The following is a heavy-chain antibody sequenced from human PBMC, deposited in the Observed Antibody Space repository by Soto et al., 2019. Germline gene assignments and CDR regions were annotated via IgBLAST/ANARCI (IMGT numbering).Heavy chain of an antibody. D-gene: IGHD1-7*01. CDR1: GGSFSGYS. CDR2: INHSGGT. CDR3: ARIMITRTYYNYGMDV. Sequence: SETLSLTCAAYGGSFSGYSWSWIRQAPGKGLEWIGEINHSGGTYYNPPHKSRVTMSVDTSKNHISLKLSSVTAADTAVYYCARIMITRTYYNYGMDVWGQGTTVTVSS. V-gene: IGHV4-34*01. J-gene: IGHJ6*02.